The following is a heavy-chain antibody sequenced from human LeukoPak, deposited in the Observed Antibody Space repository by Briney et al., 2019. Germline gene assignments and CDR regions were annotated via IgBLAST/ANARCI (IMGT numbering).Heavy chain of an antibody. Sequence: ASVKVSCKASGGTFSSYAISWVRQAPGQGLEWMGGIIPIFGTANYAQKFQGRVTITADESTSTAYMELSSLRSEDTAVYYCARVLPPYYYYYYMDVWGKGTTVTISS. V-gene: IGHV1-69*13. J-gene: IGHJ6*03. CDR2: IIPIFGTA. D-gene: IGHD3-3*01. CDR1: GGTFSSYA. CDR3: ARVLPPYYYYYYMDV.